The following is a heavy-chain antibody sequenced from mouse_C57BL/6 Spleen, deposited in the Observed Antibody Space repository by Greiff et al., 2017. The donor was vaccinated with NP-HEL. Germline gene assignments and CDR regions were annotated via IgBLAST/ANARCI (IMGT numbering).Heavy chain of an antibody. D-gene: IGHD2-1*01. J-gene: IGHJ3*01. Sequence: EVKLMESEGGLVQPGSSMKLSCTASGFTFSDYYMAWVRQVPEKGLEWVANINYDGSSTYYLDSLKSRFIISRDNAKNILYLQMSSLKSEDTATYYCAREEGYYGNSWFAYWGQGTLVTVSA. CDR1: GFTFSDYY. CDR3: AREEGYYGNSWFAY. V-gene: IGHV5-16*01. CDR2: INYDGSST.